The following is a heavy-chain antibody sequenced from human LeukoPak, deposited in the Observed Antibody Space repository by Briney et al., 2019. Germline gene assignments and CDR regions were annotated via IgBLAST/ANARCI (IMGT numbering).Heavy chain of an antibody. CDR3: AKDILLTTYYYDSSGYPGVFDI. D-gene: IGHD3-22*01. J-gene: IGHJ3*02. CDR1: GFTFDDYA. V-gene: IGHV3-9*01. CDR2: ISWNSGSI. Sequence: GRSLRLSCAASGFTFDDYAMHWVRQAPGKGLEWVSGISWNSGSIGYADSVKGRFTISRDNAKNSLYLQMNSLRAEDTALYYCAKDILLTTYYYDSSGYPGVFDIWGQGTMVTVSS.